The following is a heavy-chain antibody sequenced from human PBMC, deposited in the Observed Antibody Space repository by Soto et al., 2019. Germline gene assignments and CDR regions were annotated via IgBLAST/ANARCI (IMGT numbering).Heavy chain of an antibody. CDR1: GGSISSGDYY. V-gene: IGHV4-30-4*01. D-gene: IGHD3-10*01. Sequence: SETLSLTCTVSGGSISSGDYYWSWIRQPPGKGLEWIGYIYYSGSTYYNPSLKSRVTISVDTSKNQFSLKLSSVTAADTAVYYFARRHRTDIDAYYWGPGILVTVFS. J-gene: IGHJ4*02. CDR3: ARRHRTDIDAYY. CDR2: IYYSGST.